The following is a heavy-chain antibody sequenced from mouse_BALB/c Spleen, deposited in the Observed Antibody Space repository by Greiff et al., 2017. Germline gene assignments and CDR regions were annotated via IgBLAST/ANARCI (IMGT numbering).Heavy chain of an antibody. Sequence: EVQLQQSGPELVKPGASVKISCKASGYSFTGYYMHWVKQSHVKSLEWIGRINPYNGATSYNQNFKDKASLTVDKSSSTAYMELHSLTSEDSAVYYCARGYYDYDVFAYWGQGTLVTVSA. CDR2: INPYNGAT. D-gene: IGHD2-4*01. J-gene: IGHJ3*01. CDR1: GYSFTGYY. CDR3: ARGYYDYDVFAY. V-gene: IGHV1-31*01.